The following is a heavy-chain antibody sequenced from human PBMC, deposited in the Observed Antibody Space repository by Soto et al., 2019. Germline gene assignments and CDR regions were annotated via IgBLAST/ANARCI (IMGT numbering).Heavy chain of an antibody. CDR3: ARHSQRNYYGSRGMDV. CDR2: IYPGDPDT. J-gene: IGHJ6*02. Sequence: GESLKISCKGSGYSFTSYWIGWVRQMPGKGLEWMGIIYPGDPDTRYSPSFQGQVTISADKSISTAYLQWSSLKASDTAMYYCARHSQRNYYGSRGMDVWGQGTTVTVSS. V-gene: IGHV5-51*01. CDR1: GYSFTSYW. D-gene: IGHD3-10*01.